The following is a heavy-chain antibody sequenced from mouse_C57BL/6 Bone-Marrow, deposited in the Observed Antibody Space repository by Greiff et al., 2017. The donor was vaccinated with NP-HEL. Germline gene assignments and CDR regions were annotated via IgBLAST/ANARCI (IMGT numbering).Heavy chain of an antibody. CDR3: ARGGTAQATDYFDY. Sequence: VQLQQPGAELVMPGASVKLSCKASGYTFTSYWMHWVKQRPGQGLEWIGEIDPSDSYTNYNQKFKGKSTLTVDKSSSTAYMQLSSLTSEDSAVYYCARGGTAQATDYFDYWGQGTTLTVSS. J-gene: IGHJ2*01. D-gene: IGHD3-2*02. CDR1: GYTFTSYW. V-gene: IGHV1-69*01. CDR2: IDPSDSYT.